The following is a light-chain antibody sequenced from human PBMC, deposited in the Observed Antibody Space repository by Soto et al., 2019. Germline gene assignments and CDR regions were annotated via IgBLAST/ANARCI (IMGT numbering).Light chain of an antibody. Sequence: QSVLTQPPSGSGTPGQRVTISCSGSSSNIGSDYVYWYQQFPGTAPKLLIYRTNQRPSGAPDPSSGSTPCTPAPRPSRRHRSENEADYYCAAWDDSLSGYVFGTGTKVTVL. CDR2: RTN. CDR3: AAWDDSLSGYV. CDR1: SSNIGSDY. J-gene: IGLJ1*01. V-gene: IGLV1-47*01.